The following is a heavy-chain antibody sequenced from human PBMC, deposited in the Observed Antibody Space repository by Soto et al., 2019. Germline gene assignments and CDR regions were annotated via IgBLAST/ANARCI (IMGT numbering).Heavy chain of an antibody. Sequence: EGSLRLSCAASGFTFSTYAMIWVRQAPGKGLEWVSVITGSGGSTYYAYSVKGRFTISRDTSKNTLFLQMNSLRAEDTAVYYCAKDRYGDYGGIDYWGQGTMVTVSS. V-gene: IGHV3-23*01. CDR3: AKDRYGDYGGIDY. CDR2: ITGSGGST. CDR1: GFTFSTYA. J-gene: IGHJ4*02. D-gene: IGHD4-17*01.